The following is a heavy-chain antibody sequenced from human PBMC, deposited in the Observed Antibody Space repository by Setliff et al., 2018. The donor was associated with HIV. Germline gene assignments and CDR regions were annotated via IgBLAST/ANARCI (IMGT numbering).Heavy chain of an antibody. CDR1: GGSFSGYY. Sequence: SETLSLTCAVYGGSFSGYYWSWIRQPPGKGLEWIGEINHSGSTNYNPSLKSRVTISVDTSKNQFSLKLSSVTAADTAVYYCAIFQQRPWGGLDFWGLGTLVTVSS. J-gene: IGHJ4*02. V-gene: IGHV4-34*01. CDR3: AIFQQRPWGGLDF. CDR2: INHSGST. D-gene: IGHD3-16*01.